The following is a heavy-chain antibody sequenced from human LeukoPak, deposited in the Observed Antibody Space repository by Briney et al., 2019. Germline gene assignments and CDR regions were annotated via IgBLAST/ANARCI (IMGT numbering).Heavy chain of an antibody. CDR1: GESINSFY. J-gene: IGHJ4*02. Sequence: SETLSLTCTVSGESINSFYWSWIRQPAGKGLEWIGRIYSSGSTNYSPSLKSRVTMSVDTSKNQFSLKLSSVTAADTAVYYCARDVVAAAGSFDYWGQGTQVTVSS. CDR3: ARDVVAAAGSFDY. CDR2: IYSSGST. D-gene: IGHD6-13*01. V-gene: IGHV4-4*07.